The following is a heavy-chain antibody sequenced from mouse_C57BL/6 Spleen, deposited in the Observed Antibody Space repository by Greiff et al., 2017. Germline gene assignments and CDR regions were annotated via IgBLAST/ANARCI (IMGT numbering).Heavy chain of an antibody. V-gene: IGHV5-4*03. CDR2: ISDGGSYT. D-gene: IGHD1-1*01. J-gene: IGHJ3*01. CDR1: GFTFSSYA. Sequence: EVKLMESGGGLVKPGGSLKLSCAASGFTFSSYAMSWVRQTPEKRLEWVATISDGGSYTYYPDNVKGRFTISRDNAKHNLYLQMSHLKSEDTAMYYCARYYYGSSSWFAYWGQGTLVTVSA. CDR3: ARYYYGSSSWFAY.